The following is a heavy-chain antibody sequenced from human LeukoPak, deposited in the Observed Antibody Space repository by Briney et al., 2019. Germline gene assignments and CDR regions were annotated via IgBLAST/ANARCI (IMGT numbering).Heavy chain of an antibody. CDR3: ARATAPMDTAMVMDY. J-gene: IGHJ4*02. D-gene: IGHD5-18*01. Sequence: SQTLSLTCTVSGGSISSGANYWSWIRQPPGKGLEWIGYIYYSGSTNYNPSLKSRVTISVDTSKNQFSLKLSSVTAADTAVYYCARATAPMDTAMVMDYWGQGTLVTVSS. CDR1: GGSISSGANY. CDR2: IYYSGST. V-gene: IGHV4-61*08.